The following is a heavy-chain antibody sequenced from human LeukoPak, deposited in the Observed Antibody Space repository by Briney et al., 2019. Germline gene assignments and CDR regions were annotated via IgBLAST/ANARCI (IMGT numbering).Heavy chain of an antibody. V-gene: IGHV5-51*01. CDR1: GYSFTHYW. CDR3: ARRGGTYYYDTARGAFDI. D-gene: IGHD3-22*01. Sequence: GESLKISCNTSGYSFTHYWIGWVRQMPGKGLEWMGVIYPGDSDTRYSPSFQGQVTISADKSITTAYLQWSSLKASDTAMYYCARRGGTYYYDTARGAFDIWGQGTMVTVSS. CDR2: IYPGDSDT. J-gene: IGHJ3*02.